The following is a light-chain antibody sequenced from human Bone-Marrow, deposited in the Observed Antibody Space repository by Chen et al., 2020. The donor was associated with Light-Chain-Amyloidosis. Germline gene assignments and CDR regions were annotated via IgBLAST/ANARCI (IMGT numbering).Light chain of an antibody. Sequence: SYVRTQPSSVSVAPGQPATIACGGNNIGSTSVHWYQQPPGQAPLLVVYDDSDRPSGIPERLSGSNSGNTATLTISRVEAGDEADYYCQVWDRSSDRPVFGGGTKLTVL. V-gene: IGLV3-21*02. CDR2: DDS. CDR3: QVWDRSSDRPV. J-gene: IGLJ3*02. CDR1: NIGSTS.